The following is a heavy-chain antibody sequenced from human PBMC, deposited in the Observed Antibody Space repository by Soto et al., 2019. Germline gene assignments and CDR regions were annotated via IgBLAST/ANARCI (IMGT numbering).Heavy chain of an antibody. CDR1: GGTFSSYA. D-gene: IGHD5-18*01. J-gene: IGHJ3*02. Sequence: SVQVSCKASGGTFSSYAISWVRQAPGQGLEWMGGIIPIFGTASYAQKFQGRITITADESTSTAYMELSSLRSEGTAVYYFARDWNTAMAPRAFDIWGQGTMVTVSS. CDR2: IIPIFGTA. V-gene: IGHV1-69*13. CDR3: ARDWNTAMAPRAFDI.